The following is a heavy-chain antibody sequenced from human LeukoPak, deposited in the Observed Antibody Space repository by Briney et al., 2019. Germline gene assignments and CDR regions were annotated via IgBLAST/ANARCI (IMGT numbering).Heavy chain of an antibody. CDR2: IRYDGSNK. D-gene: IGHD5-12*01. V-gene: IGHV3-30*02. Sequence: GGSLRLSCAASGFTFSSYGMHWVRQAPGKGLEWVAFIRYDGSNKYYADSAKGRFTISRDNSKNTLYLQMNSLRAEDTAVYYCAKDRSGYSGYDSGDYFDYWGQGTLVTVSS. J-gene: IGHJ4*02. CDR1: GFTFSSYG. CDR3: AKDRSGYSGYDSGDYFDY.